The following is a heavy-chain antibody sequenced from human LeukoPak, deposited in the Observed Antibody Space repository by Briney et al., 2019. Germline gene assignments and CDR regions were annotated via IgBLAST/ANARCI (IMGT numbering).Heavy chain of an antibody. Sequence: PGGSLRLSCAASTXTFSSYTMNWVRQAPGTGLEWVSSNSSSGSYIYYADSLKGRFTVSRDNARKSLYLQMNSPRAEDTAVYYCARASDHDWGSYRWDAFDIWGQGTMVTVSS. CDR3: ARASDHDWGSYRWDAFDI. CDR1: TXTFSSYT. D-gene: IGHD3-16*02. V-gene: IGHV3-21*01. CDR2: NSSSGSYI. J-gene: IGHJ3*02.